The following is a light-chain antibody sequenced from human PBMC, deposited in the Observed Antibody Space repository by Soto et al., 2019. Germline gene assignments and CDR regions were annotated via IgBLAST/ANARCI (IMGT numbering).Light chain of an antibody. V-gene: IGLV2-8*01. CDR2: DVT. CDR3: SSYAGTHSV. CDR1: SSDVGGYDY. J-gene: IGLJ1*01. Sequence: QSALTQPPSASGSPGQSVTISCTGTSSDVGGYDYVSWYQQHPGKAPKLMIYDVTKQPSGVPDRFSGSKSANTASLTVSGLQAEDEADYYCSSYAGTHSVFGTGTKVTVL.